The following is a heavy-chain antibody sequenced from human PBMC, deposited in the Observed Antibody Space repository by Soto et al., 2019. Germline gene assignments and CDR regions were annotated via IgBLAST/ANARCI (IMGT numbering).Heavy chain of an antibody. V-gene: IGHV1-46*03. D-gene: IGHD3-10*01. CDR2: INPFDGSR. Sequence: GASVKVSCKASGYIFTSYYLHWVRQAPGQGLEWMGWINPFDGSRMFAQSFQGRVTFTRDTSTSTVYIELSGLRSDDTAVYYCSRVDPGETSPFDHWG. J-gene: IGHJ4*01. CDR3: SRVDPGETSPFDH. CDR1: GYIFTSYY.